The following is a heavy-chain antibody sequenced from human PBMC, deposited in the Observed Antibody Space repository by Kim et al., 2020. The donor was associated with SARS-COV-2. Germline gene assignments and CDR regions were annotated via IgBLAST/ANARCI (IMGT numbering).Heavy chain of an antibody. CDR2: ISSSSSYI. V-gene: IGHV3-21*01. CDR1: GFTFSSYS. Sequence: GGSLRLSCAASGFTFSSYSMNWVRQAPGKGLEWVSSISSSSSYIYYADSVKGRFTISRHNAKNSLYLQMNSLRAEDTAVYYCARDVSVEYGSGSYYNSPAFDYWGQGTLVTVSS. D-gene: IGHD3-10*01. CDR3: ARDVSVEYGSGSYYNSPAFDY. J-gene: IGHJ4*02.